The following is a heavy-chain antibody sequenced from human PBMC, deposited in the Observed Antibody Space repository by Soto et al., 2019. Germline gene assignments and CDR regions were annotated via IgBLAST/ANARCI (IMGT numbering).Heavy chain of an antibody. CDR3: ARVICSGGSCYLDNCFDP. D-gene: IGHD2-15*01. CDR1: GGSISSYY. V-gene: IGHV4-59*01. Sequence: SETLSLTCTVSGGSISSYYWSWIRQPPGKGLEWIGYIYYSGSTNYNPSLKSRVTISVDTSKNQFSLKLSSVTAADTAVYYCARVICSGGSCYLDNCFDPSGQGTLVTVSS. J-gene: IGHJ5*02. CDR2: IYYSGST.